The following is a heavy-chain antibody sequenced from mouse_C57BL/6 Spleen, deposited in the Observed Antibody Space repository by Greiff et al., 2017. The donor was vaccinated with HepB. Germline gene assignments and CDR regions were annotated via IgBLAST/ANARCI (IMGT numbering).Heavy chain of an antibody. J-gene: IGHJ3*01. Sequence: QVQLQQPGAELVKPGASVKLSCKASGYTFTSYWMQWVRQRPGQGLEWIGEIDPSDSYTNYNQKFKGKATLTVDTSASTAYMQLSSLTSEDSAVYYCARRADYERFAYWGQGTLVTVSA. D-gene: IGHD2-4*01. CDR1: GYTFTSYW. CDR2: IDPSDSYT. CDR3: ARRADYERFAY. V-gene: IGHV1-50*01.